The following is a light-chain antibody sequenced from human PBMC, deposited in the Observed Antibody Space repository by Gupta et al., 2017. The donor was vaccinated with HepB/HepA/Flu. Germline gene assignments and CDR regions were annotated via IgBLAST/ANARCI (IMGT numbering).Light chain of an antibody. V-gene: IGKV1-39*01. CDR1: QSISSY. J-gene: IGKJ1*01. CDR3: QQSYSTPRT. CDR2: AAS. Sequence: DIQMTTYPSSLSVSVGDRVIITCRASQSISSYVNWYQQKPGKAPKLLIYAASSLQSGVPSSCSGSGSWTDFSLTISSLQPEEVATDYCQQSYSTPRTFGQGTKVEIK.